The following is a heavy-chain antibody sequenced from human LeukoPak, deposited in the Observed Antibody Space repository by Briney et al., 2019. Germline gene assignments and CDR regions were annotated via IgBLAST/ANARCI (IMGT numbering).Heavy chain of an antibody. J-gene: IGHJ6*03. CDR2: INPDSGYT. V-gene: IGHV1-2*02. D-gene: IGHD3-3*01. CDR1: GYTLSDLA. CDR3: ATDPRTTVFGTFRYYYMDV. Sequence: ASVKVSCKVSGYTLSDLAVHWVRQAPGKGLEWVGWINPDSGYTNYAQKFQGRVTMTRDTSINTAYMELSRLTSDDTAVYYCATDPRTTVFGTFRYYYMDVWGEGTTVAVSS.